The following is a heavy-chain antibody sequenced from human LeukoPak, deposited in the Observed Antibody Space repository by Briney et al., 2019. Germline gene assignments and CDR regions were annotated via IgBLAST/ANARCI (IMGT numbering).Heavy chain of an antibody. J-gene: IGHJ5*02. Sequence: SETLSLTCTVSGGSISSSSYHWGWIRQPPGKGLEWIGSIYYSGSTYYNPSLKSRVTISVDTSKNQFSLKLSSVTAADTAVYYCARHRSGERWEPRFDPWGQGTLVTVSS. CDR1: GGSISSSSYH. CDR3: ARHRSGERWEPRFDP. V-gene: IGHV4-39*01. CDR2: IYYSGST. D-gene: IGHD1-26*01.